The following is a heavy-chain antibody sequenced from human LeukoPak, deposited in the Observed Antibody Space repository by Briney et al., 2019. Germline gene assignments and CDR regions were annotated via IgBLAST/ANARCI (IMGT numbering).Heavy chain of an antibody. CDR1: GFTFSSYA. CDR2: ISGSGGST. Sequence: PGGSLRLSCAASGFTFSSYAMTWVRQAPGEGLEWVSAISGSGGSTYYADSVKGRFTISRDNSKNTLYLQMNSLRAEDTAVYYCARGYYYDSSGYYSDAFDIWGQGTMVTVSS. V-gene: IGHV3-23*01. D-gene: IGHD3-22*01. J-gene: IGHJ3*02. CDR3: ARGYYYDSSGYYSDAFDI.